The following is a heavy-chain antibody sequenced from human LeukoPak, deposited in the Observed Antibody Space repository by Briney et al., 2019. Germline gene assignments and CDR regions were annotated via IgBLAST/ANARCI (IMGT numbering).Heavy chain of an antibody. CDR1: GFPFSSYA. CDR2: ISSNGGST. V-gene: IGHV3-64D*06. D-gene: IGHD2-2*01. J-gene: IGHJ5*02. Sequence: PGGSLRLSCSASGFPFSSYAMHWVRQAPGKGLEYVSAISSNGGSTYYADSVKGRFTISRDNSKNTLYLQMSSLRAEDTAVYYCVKDPRIVVVPAAIGWFDPWGQGTLVTVSS. CDR3: VKDPRIVVVPAAIGWFDP.